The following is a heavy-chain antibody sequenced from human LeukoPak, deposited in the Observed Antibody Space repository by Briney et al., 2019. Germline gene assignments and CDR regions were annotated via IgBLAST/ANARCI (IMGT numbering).Heavy chain of an antibody. J-gene: IGHJ5*02. V-gene: IGHV1-18*01. D-gene: IGHD6-13*01. CDR1: GYTFTSYG. CDR3: ARVMGVAAAHWFDP. CDR2: ISAYNGNT. Sequence: ASMKVSCKASGYTFTSYGISWVRQAPGQGLEWMGWISAYNGNTNYAQKLQGRVTMTTDTSTSTAYMELRSLRSDDTTVYYCARVMGVAAAHWFDPWGQGTLVTVSS.